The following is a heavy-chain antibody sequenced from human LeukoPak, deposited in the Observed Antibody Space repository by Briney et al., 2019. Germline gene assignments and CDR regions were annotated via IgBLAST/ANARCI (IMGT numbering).Heavy chain of an antibody. CDR2: IYYSGST. D-gene: IGHD4-17*01. CDR1: GGSISSSSYY. CDR3: ASLPVTTPGY. Sequence: PSETLSLTCTVSGGSISSSSYYWGWIRQPPGKGLEWIGSIYYSGSTYYNPSLKSRVTISVDTSKNQFSLKLSSVTAADTAVYYCASLPVTTPGYWGQGTLVTVSS. J-gene: IGHJ4*02. V-gene: IGHV4-39*07.